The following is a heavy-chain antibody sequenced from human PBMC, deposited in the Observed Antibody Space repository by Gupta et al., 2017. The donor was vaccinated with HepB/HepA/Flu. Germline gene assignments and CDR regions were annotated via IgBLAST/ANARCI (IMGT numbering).Heavy chain of an antibody. V-gene: IGHV3-11*04. Sequence: QVQLVESGGGLVKPGGSLRLSCAASGFTFSDYYMSWIRQAPGKGLEWVSYIGSSGNAIYYADSVKGRFTVSRDNARNSLYLQMSSLSAEDTAVFYCARSLGGGLYYYYMDVWGKGTTVTVSS. J-gene: IGHJ6*03. CDR1: GFTFSDYY. CDR2: IGSSGNAI. D-gene: IGHD3-10*01. CDR3: ARSLGGGLYYYYMDV.